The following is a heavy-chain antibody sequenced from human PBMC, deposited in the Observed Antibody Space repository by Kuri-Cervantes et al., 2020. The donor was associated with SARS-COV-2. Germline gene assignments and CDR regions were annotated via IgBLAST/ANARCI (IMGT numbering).Heavy chain of an antibody. V-gene: IGHV3-9*01. CDR1: GFTFDDYA. J-gene: IGHJ4*02. CDR2: TSWNSGSI. Sequence: GGSLRLSCAASGFTFDDYAMHWVRQAPGKGLEWVSGTSWNSGSIGHADSVKGRFTISRDNAKNSLYLQMNSLRAEDTAVHYCATVSDYYDSSGYFLDFDYWGQGTLVTVSS. CDR3: ATVSDYYDSSGYFLDFDY. D-gene: IGHD3-22*01.